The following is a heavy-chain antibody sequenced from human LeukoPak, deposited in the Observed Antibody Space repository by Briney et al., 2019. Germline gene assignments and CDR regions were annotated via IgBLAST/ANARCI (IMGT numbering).Heavy chain of an antibody. CDR2: IYYSGST. V-gene: IGHV4-59*08. Sequence: PSETLSLTCTVSGGSISSYYRSWIRQPPGKGLEWIGYIYYSGSTNYNPSLKSRVTISVDTSKNQFSLKLSSVTAADTAVYYCARHSHIAAAGTWDYWGQGTLVTVSS. CDR1: GGSISSYY. CDR3: ARHSHIAAAGTWDY. J-gene: IGHJ4*02. D-gene: IGHD6-13*01.